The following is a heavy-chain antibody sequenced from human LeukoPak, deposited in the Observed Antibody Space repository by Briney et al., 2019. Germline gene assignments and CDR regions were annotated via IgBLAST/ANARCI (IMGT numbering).Heavy chain of an antibody. CDR3: AKGDLPLLYGGAFDS. CDR2: TSYDGSNK. CDR1: GFTFSSYG. D-gene: IGHD2-2*02. V-gene: IGHV3-30*18. J-gene: IGHJ4*02. Sequence: PGGSLRLSCAASGFTFSSYGMHWVRQAPGKGLEWVAVTSYDGSNKYYADSVKGRFTISRDNSKNTLSLQMNSLRAEDTAVYYCAKGDLPLLYGGAFDSWGQGILVTVSS.